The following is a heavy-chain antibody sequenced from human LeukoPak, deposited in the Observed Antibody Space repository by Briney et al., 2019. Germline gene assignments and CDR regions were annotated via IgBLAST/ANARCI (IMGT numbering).Heavy chain of an antibody. V-gene: IGHV4-39*02. D-gene: IGHD6-13*01. CDR1: GGSISSSSYY. Sequence: SETLSLTCTVSGGSISSSSYYWGWIRQPPGKGLEWIGSIYYSGSTYYNPPLKSRVTISVDTSKNQFSLKLSSVTAADTAVYYCARDAIAAAGFDYWGQGTLVTVSS. CDR3: ARDAIAAAGFDY. CDR2: IYYSGST. J-gene: IGHJ4*02.